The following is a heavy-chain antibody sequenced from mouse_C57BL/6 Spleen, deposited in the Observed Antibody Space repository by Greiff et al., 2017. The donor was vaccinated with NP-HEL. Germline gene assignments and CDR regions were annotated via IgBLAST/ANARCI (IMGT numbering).Heavy chain of an antibody. V-gene: IGHV6-6*01. J-gene: IGHJ4*01. CDR2: IRNKANNHAT. CDR3: TRGYTEARAMDY. CDR1: GFTFSDAW. D-gene: IGHD2-2*01. Sequence: EVKVEESGGGLVQPGGSMKLSCAASGFTFSDAWMDWVRQSPEKGLEWVAEIRNKANNHATYYAESVKGRFTISRDDSKSSVYLQMNSLRAEDTGIYYCTRGYTEARAMDYWGQGTSVTVSS.